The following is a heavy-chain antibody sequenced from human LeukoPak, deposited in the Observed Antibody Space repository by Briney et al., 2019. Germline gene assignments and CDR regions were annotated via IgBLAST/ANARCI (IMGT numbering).Heavy chain of an antibody. CDR2: IYYSGST. CDR3: ARETSQKGAHYMDV. D-gene: IGHD3-16*01. V-gene: IGHV4-59*01. CDR1: GGSISSYY. J-gene: IGHJ6*03. Sequence: SETLPLTCTVSGGSISSYYWSWIRQPPGKGLEWIGFIYYSGSTSYNPSLKSRVTISVDTSKNQFSLKLSSVTAADTAVYYCARETSQKGAHYMDVWGKGTTVTISS.